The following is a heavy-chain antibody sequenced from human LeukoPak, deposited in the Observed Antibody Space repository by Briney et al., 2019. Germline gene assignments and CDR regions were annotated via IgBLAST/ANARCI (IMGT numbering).Heavy chain of an antibody. Sequence: RPGGSLRLSCAASGFTFDGYAMHWVRQAPGKGLEWVSGISWNSGSIGYADSVKGRFTISRDNAKNSLYLQMNSLRAEDTALYYCAKDTYYCDSSGYYSWGQGTLVTVSS. D-gene: IGHD3-22*01. CDR3: AKDTYYCDSSGYYS. V-gene: IGHV3-9*01. CDR1: GFTFDGYA. CDR2: ISWNSGSI. J-gene: IGHJ4*02.